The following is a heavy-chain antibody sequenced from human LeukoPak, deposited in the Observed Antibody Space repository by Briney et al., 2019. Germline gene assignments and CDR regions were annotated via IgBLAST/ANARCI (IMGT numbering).Heavy chain of an antibody. Sequence: GGSLRLSCVTSGFPFSTYSMNWVRQAPGKGLEWVSAISGSGGSGYYADSVKGRFTISRDDSRNTLYLQMNSLRAEDTAVYYCATHSSGWYAYYFDYWGQGTLVTVSS. CDR2: ISGSGGSG. CDR3: ATHSSGWYAYYFDY. V-gene: IGHV3-23*01. D-gene: IGHD6-19*01. CDR1: GFPFSTYS. J-gene: IGHJ4*02.